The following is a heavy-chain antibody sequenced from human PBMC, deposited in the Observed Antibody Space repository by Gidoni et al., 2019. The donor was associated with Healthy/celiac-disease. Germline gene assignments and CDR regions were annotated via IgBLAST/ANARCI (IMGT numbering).Heavy chain of an antibody. V-gene: IGHV4-34*01. J-gene: IGHJ5*02. CDR2: INHSGST. Sequence: QVQLQQWGAGLLKPSETLSLTCAVYVGSFSGSYWSWIRQPPGKGLEWIGEINHSGSTNYNPSLKSRVTISVDTSKNQFSLKLSSVTAADTAVYYCAREQDCSSTSCHGWFDPWGQGTLVTVSS. CDR1: VGSFSGSY. D-gene: IGHD2-2*01. CDR3: AREQDCSSTSCHGWFDP.